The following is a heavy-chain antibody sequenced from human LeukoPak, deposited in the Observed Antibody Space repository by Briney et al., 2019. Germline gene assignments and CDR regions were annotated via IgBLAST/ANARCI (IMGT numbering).Heavy chain of an antibody. CDR3: ARDYYDSSGYYF. CDR1: GGTFSSYA. Sequence: ASVTVSCKASGGTFSSYAISWVRQAPGQGLEWMGGIIPIFGTANYAQKFQGRVTITADESTSTAYMELSSLRSEDTAVYYCARDYYDSSGYYFWGQGTLVTVSS. CDR2: IIPIFGTA. D-gene: IGHD3-22*01. V-gene: IGHV1-69*13. J-gene: IGHJ4*02.